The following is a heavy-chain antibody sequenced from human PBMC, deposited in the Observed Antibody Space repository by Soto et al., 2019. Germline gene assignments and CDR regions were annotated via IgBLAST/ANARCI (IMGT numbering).Heavy chain of an antibody. J-gene: IGHJ4*02. D-gene: IGHD3-16*02. CDR3: TRRPKDYDYVWGSYRQGFDY. CDR2: IRSKAYGGTT. Sequence: GGALRLYCTAPVFTCGDYAMSWFRQAPGKGLEWVGFIRSKAYGGTTEYAASVKGRFTISRDDSKSIAYLQMNSLKTEDTAVYYCTRRPKDYDYVWGSYRQGFDYWGQGTLVTVSS. V-gene: IGHV3-49*03. CDR1: VFTCGDYA.